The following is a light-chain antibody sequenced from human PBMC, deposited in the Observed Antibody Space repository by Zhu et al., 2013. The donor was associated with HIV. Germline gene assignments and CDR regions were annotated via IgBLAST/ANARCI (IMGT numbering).Light chain of an antibody. V-gene: IGKV1-5*03. CDR3: QQYNSLWT. J-gene: IGKJ1*01. CDR1: QSISWRAGQTINSW. CDR2: KAS. Sequence: DIQMTQSPSTLSASVGDRVTITCRASQSISWRAGQTINSWLAWYQQRPGKVPNLLIYKASSLESGVPSRFSGSGSGTEFTLSISSLQPDDFATYYCQQYNSLWTFGQGTKVEFK.